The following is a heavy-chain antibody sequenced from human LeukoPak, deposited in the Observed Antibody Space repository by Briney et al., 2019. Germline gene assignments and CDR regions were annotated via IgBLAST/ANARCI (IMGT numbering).Heavy chain of an antibody. CDR2: ISYDGSNK. CDR1: GFTFSSYA. V-gene: IGHV3-30*04. CDR3: ARDRDPRHPYYMDV. J-gene: IGHJ6*03. Sequence: PGGSLRLSCAASGFTFSSYAMHWVRQAPGKGLEWVAVISYDGSNKYYADSVKGRFTISRDNSKNTLYLQMNSLRAEDTAVYYCARDRDPRHPYYMDVWGKGTTVTVSS.